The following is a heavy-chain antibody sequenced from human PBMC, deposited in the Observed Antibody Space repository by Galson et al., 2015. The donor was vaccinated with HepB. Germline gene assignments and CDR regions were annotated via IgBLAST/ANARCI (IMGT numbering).Heavy chain of an antibody. V-gene: IGHV3-9*01. D-gene: IGHD2-21*02. Sequence: SLRLSCAASGFTFDDHAMHWVRQAPGKGLEWVSGISWNSGRIDYVDSVKGRFTISRDNAKNSLYLQMNNLRSEDTALYYCVKDLGVVTAALKYWGQGTLVTVSS. CDR2: ISWNSGRI. CDR3: VKDLGVVTAALKY. CDR1: GFTFDDHA. J-gene: IGHJ4*02.